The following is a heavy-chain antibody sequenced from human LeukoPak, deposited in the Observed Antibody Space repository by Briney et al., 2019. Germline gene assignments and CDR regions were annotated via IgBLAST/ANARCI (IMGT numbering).Heavy chain of an antibody. CDR3: ARLGDSSGYYPYAFDI. D-gene: IGHD3-22*01. V-gene: IGHV4-38-2*01. J-gene: IGHJ3*02. CDR1: GYSISSDYY. CDR2: DSYTGST. Sequence: SETLSLTCAVSGYSISSDYYWVWIRQSPGTGLEWIGCDSYTGSTHYNPSLASRVTISVDTSKNQFSLQLTSVTAADTAMYYCARLGDSSGYYPYAFDIWGQGTMVTVSS.